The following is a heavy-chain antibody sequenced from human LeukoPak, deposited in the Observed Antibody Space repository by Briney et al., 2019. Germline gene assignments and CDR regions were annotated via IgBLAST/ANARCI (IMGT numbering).Heavy chain of an antibody. CDR2: ISAYNGNT. CDR3: ARVTSIVVVTAILGDGMDV. V-gene: IGHV1-18*01. D-gene: IGHD2-21*02. Sequence: ASVKVSCKASGYTFTSYGISWVRQAPGQGLEWMGWISAYNGNTNYAQKLQGRVTMTTDTSTSTAYMELRSLRSDDTAVYYCARVTSIVVVTAILGDGMDVWGQGTTVTVSS. CDR1: GYTFTSYG. J-gene: IGHJ6*02.